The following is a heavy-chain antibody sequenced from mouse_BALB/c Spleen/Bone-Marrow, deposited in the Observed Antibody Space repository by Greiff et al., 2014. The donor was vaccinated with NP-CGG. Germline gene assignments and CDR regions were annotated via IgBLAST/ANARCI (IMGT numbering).Heavy chain of an antibody. V-gene: IGHV5-9-4*01. Sequence: EVQVVESGGGLVKPGGSLKLSCAASGFTFSSYAMSWVRQSPEKRLEWVAEISSGGSYTYYPDTVTGRFTISRDNAKNTLYLEMSSLRSEDTAMYYCARDGNWYFDVWGAGTTVTVSS. CDR2: ISSGGSYT. CDR3: ARDGNWYFDV. D-gene: IGHD1-1*02. CDR1: GFTFSSYA. J-gene: IGHJ1*01.